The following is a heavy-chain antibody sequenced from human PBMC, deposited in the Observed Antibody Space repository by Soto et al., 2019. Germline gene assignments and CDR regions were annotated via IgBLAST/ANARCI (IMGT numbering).Heavy chain of an antibody. D-gene: IGHD2-8*01. J-gene: IGHJ4*02. V-gene: IGHV3-30-3*01. Sequence: GRSLRLSCAASGFTLSRYAMHWVRLAPGKGLEWVAVISYDGSNKYYADSVKGRFTISRDNSKNTLYLQMNSLRAEDTAVYYCARDVSCTNGVCTSLYYFDYWGQGT. CDR2: ISYDGSNK. CDR1: GFTLSRYA. CDR3: ARDVSCTNGVCTSLYYFDY.